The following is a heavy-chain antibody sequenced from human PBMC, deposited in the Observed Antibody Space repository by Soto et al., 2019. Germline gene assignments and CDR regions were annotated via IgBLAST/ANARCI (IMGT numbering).Heavy chain of an antibody. CDR2: LSSNGIGT. V-gene: IGHV3-64D*06. D-gene: IGHD3-3*02. CDR1: GFTVSSFG. J-gene: IGHJ6*02. CDR3: VKDMGQGAVSIRYPYGLDV. Sequence: GGSLRLSCSGSGFTVSSFGMHWVRQAPGKGLEHVSTLSSNGIGTYYADSVNGRFTFSRDTSKNTLYLQMSSLRTEDTAVYYCVKDMGQGAVSIRYPYGLDVWGLGTTVTVSS.